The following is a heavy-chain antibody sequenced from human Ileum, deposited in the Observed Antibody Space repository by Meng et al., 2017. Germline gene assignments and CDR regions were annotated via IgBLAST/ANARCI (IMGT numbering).Heavy chain of an antibody. CDR1: GFTFSSYV. J-gene: IGHJ4*02. Sequence: GGSLRLSCAASGFTFSSYVMSWVRQAPGKGLEWVSAITASGDNTYYADPVKGRFTVSRDNSKSTLYLQMDSLGVDDTAVYYCVKDYSYRGEAGMSAYWGQGNLVTVSS. V-gene: IGHV3-23*01. CDR3: VKDYSYRGEAGMSAY. CDR2: ITASGDNT. D-gene: IGHD6-13*01.